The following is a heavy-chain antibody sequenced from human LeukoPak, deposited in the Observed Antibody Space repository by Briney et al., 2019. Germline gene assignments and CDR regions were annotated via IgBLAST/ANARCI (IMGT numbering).Heavy chain of an antibody. D-gene: IGHD3-3*01. CDR3: ARVEGGGGYDFWSGYYTGDY. CDR2: INPNSGGT. V-gene: IGHV1-2*02. J-gene: IGHJ4*02. CDR1: GYTFTGYY. Sequence: ASVKVSCKASGYTFTGYYMHWVRQAPGQGLEWMGWINPNSGGTNYAQKFQGRVTMTRDTSISTAYMELSRLRSDDTAVYYCARVEGGGGYDFWSGYYTGDYWGQGTLVTVSS.